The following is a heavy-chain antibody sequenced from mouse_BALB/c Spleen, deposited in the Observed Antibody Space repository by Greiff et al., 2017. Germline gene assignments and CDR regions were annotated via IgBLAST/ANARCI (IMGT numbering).Heavy chain of an antibody. CDR3: ARSGAYYWNWYFDV. V-gene: IGHV1-14*01. J-gene: IGHJ1*01. CDR1: GYTFTSYV. Sequence: VQLKQSGPELVKPGASVKMSCKASGYTFTSYVMHWVKQKPGQGLEWIGYINPYNDGTKYNEKFKGKATLTSDKSSSTAYMELSSLTSEDSAVYYCARSGAYYWNWYFDVWGAGTTVTVSS. CDR2: INPYNDGT. D-gene: IGHD1-1*01.